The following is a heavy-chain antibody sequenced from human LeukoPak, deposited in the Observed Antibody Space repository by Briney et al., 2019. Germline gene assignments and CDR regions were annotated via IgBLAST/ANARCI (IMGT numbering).Heavy chain of an antibody. J-gene: IGHJ6*02. CDR3: AREVRGNSYGFDYYGMDV. Sequence: ASVKVSCKASGYTFTSYGISWVRQAPGQGLEWMGWISAYNGNTNYAQKLQGRVTMTTDTSTSTAYMELRSLRSDDTAVYYCAREVRGNSYGFDYYGMDVWGQGTTVTVSS. V-gene: IGHV1-18*01. CDR2: ISAYNGNT. D-gene: IGHD5-18*01. CDR1: GYTFTSYG.